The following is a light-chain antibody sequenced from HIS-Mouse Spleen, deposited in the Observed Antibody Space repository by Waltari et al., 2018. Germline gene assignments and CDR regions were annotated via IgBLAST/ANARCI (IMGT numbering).Light chain of an antibody. J-gene: IGKJ1*01. CDR3: QQYYSYPPWT. V-gene: IGKV1-8*01. CDR2: AAS. CDR1: QGISTY. Sequence: AIRMTQSPSSLSASKGDRVTIPCRASQGISTYLAWYQQKPGKAPKLLIYAASTLQSGVPSRFSGSGSGTDFTLTISCLQSEDFATYYCQQYYSYPPWTFGQGTKVEIK.